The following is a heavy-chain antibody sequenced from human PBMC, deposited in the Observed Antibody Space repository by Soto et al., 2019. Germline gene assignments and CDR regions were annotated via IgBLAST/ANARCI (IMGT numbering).Heavy chain of an antibody. CDR1: GFTLSVSV. D-gene: IGHD5-12*01. CDR3: SRPGYSNYDSGY. CDR2: IRSRSNGYAT. J-gene: IGHJ4*02. V-gene: IGHV3-73*01. Sequence: GGTLRLSCAASGFTLSVSVIYWVRQPSGKGLEWVGRIRSRSNGYATAYAASVRGRFTISRDDSKNTAYLQMNSLKTEDTAVYYCSRPGYSNYDSGYWGQGTLVPVSS.